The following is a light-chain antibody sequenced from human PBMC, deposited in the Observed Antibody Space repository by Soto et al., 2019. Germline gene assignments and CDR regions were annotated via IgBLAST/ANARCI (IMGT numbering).Light chain of an antibody. CDR2: DDT. Sequence: SSELTQPPSVSVAPGQTARITCGGNNTGSESVHWYQQKPGQAPVVVVYDDTDRPSGIPERFSGSNSGNTATLTISRVEGGDEADYYCQVWHSRGDQSVFGGGTKLTVL. J-gene: IGLJ3*02. V-gene: IGLV3-21*02. CDR3: QVWHSRGDQSV. CDR1: NTGSES.